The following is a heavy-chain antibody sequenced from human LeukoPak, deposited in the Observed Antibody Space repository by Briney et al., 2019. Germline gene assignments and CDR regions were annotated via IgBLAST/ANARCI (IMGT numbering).Heavy chain of an antibody. D-gene: IGHD3-3*01. CDR1: GFTFSSYW. CDR2: IKQDGSEK. J-gene: IGHJ4*02. CDR3: ARAYYDFWSGYSIDYFDY. Sequence: GGSLRLSCAASGFTFSSYWMSWVRQAPGKGLEWVANIKQDGSEKYYVDSVKGRFTISRDNAKNSLYLQMNSLRAEDTAVYYSARAYYDFWSGYSIDYFDYWGQGTLVTVSS. V-gene: IGHV3-7*01.